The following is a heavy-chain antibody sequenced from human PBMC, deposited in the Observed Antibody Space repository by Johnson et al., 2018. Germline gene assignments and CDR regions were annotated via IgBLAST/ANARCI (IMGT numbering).Heavy chain of an antibody. V-gene: IGHV3-30-3*01. CDR1: GFTFSNYA. CDR3: ARDPIGYDILTGFEI. CDR2: MSSERSDK. D-gene: IGHD3-9*01. Sequence: QVQLVVSGGGEVQPGRSLRLSCAASGFTFSNYAMHWVRRAPGKGLEWAALMSSERSDKYYADSVKGRFTIYRDTSKNTLYLQMNSLRAEDTAVYYCARDPIGYDILTGFEIWGQGTMVTVSA. J-gene: IGHJ3*02.